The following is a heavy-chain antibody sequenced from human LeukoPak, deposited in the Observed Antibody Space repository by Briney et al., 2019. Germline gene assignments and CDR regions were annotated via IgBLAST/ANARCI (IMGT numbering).Heavy chain of an antibody. V-gene: IGHV3-23*01. CDR3: ARSRGYCSGGSCFLTDP. Sequence: GGSLRLSCAASGFTFSSSAMSWVRQAPGKGLEWVSTITTSGGSSFYADSVKDRFTISRDNSKSTLYVQMNSLRAEDTAVYYCARSRGYCSGGSCFLTDPWGQGTLVTVSS. J-gene: IGHJ5*02. CDR1: GFTFSSSA. D-gene: IGHD2-15*01. CDR2: ITTSGGSS.